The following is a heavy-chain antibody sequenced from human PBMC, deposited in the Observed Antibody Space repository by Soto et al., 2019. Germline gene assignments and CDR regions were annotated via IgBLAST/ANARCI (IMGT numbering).Heavy chain of an antibody. CDR2: INAGNGNT. CDR3: ARDLYFDWPKAYGMDV. CDR1: GYTFTSYA. J-gene: IGHJ6*02. V-gene: IGHV1-3*01. Sequence: RASVKVSCKASGYTFTSYAMHWVRQAPGQRLEWMGWINAGNGNTKYSQKFQGRVTITRDTSASTAYMELSSLRSEDTAVYYCARDLYFDWPKAYGMDVWGQGTTVTVSS. D-gene: IGHD3-9*01.